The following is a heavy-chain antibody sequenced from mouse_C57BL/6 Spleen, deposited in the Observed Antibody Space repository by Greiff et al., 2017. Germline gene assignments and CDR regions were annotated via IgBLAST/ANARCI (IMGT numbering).Heavy chain of an antibody. D-gene: IGHD3-2*02. CDR1: GYTFTSYW. Sequence: VQLQQPGPELVKPGASVKLSCKASGYTFTSYWMHWVKQRPGQGLEWIGNINPSNGGTNYNEKFKSKATLTVDKSSSTADMQLSSLTSEDSAVYYCARSGKTAQATYYYAMDYWGQGTSVTVSS. J-gene: IGHJ4*01. CDR2: INPSNGGT. CDR3: ARSGKTAQATYYYAMDY. V-gene: IGHV1-53*01.